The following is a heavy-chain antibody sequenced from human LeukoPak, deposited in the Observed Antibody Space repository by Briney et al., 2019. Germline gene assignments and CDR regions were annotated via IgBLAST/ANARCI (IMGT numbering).Heavy chain of an antibody. CDR2: ISAYNGNT. V-gene: IGHV1-18*04. J-gene: IGHJ4*02. CDR1: GYTFTTYG. CDR3: ARVSQEGGDDFDY. Sequence: ASVKVSCTASGYTFTTYGITWVRQAPGQGLECMGWISAYNGNTYYAQKLQGSVTMTTDTSTSTAYMELRSLRSDDTAVYYCARVSQEGGDDFDYWGQGTLVTVSS. D-gene: IGHD2-21*02.